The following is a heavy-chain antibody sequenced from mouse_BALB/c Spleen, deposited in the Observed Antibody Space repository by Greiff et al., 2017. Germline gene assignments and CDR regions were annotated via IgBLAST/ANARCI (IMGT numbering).Heavy chain of an antibody. V-gene: IGHV1S56*01. CDR2: IYPGNVNT. CDR3: ARGYGYDRGDYAMDY. J-gene: IGHJ4*01. CDR1: GYTFTSYY. D-gene: IGHD2-2*01. Sequence: VQLQQSGPELVKPGASVRISCKASGYTFTSYYIHWVKQRPGQGLEWIGWIYPGNVNTKYNEKFKGKATLTADKSSSTAYMQLSSLTSEDSAVYFCARGYGYDRGDYAMDYWGQGTSVTVSS.